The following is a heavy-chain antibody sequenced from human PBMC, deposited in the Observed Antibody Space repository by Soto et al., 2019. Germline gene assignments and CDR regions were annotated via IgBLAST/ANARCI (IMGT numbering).Heavy chain of an antibody. CDR2: ISAYNGNT. D-gene: IGHD2-2*01. CDR3: AATLLGYCSSTSCYPTGSYYYYGMDV. V-gene: IGHV1-18*01. Sequence: QVQLVQSGAEVKKPGASVKVSCKASGYTFTSYGISWVRQAPGQGLEWMGWISAYNGNTNYAQKLQGRVTMTTDTSTSTAYMELRSLRPDDTAVYYCAATLLGYCSSTSCYPTGSYYYYGMDVWGQGTTVTVSS. CDR1: GYTFTSYG. J-gene: IGHJ6*02.